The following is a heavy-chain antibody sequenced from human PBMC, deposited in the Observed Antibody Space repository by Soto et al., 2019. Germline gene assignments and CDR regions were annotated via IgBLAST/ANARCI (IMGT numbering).Heavy chain of an antibody. CDR3: AKVETQTVGATTSWWGSGWFDP. CDR1: GFTFSSYA. CDR2: ISGSGGST. J-gene: IGHJ5*02. V-gene: IGHV3-23*01. D-gene: IGHD1-26*01. Sequence: LRLSCAASGFTFSSYAMSWVRQAPGKGLEWVSAISGSGGSTYYADSVKGRFTISRDNSKNTLYLQMNSLRAEDTAVYYCAKVETQTVGATTSWWGSGWFDPWGQGTLVTVSS.